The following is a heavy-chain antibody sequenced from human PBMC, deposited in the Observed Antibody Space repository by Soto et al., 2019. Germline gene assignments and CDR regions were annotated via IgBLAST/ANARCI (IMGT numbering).Heavy chain of an antibody. V-gene: IGHV1-18*01. CDR2: INTSDGNR. D-gene: IGHD3-22*01. CDR3: ARDRLRGYDSSGFYS. J-gene: IGHJ4*02. Sequence: ASVKVSCKASGYSFSFYGINWVRQAPGQGLKWMGWINTSDGNRNFAQKFEDRVTMTTATSTNTVFLELRSLKSDDTAIYYCARDRLRGYDSSGFYSWGQGTMVTVSS. CDR1: GYSFSFYG.